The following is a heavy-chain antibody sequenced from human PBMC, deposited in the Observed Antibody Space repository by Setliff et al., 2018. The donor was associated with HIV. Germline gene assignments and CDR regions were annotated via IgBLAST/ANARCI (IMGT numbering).Heavy chain of an antibody. D-gene: IGHD3-3*01. CDR3: VTVVQDDLGVAVFDY. J-gene: IGHJ4*02. V-gene: IGHV4-39*01. CDR2: VYFNGIT. Sequence: SETLSLTCSVSGDSVSSRKYYWGWIRQSPGKGLEWIGSVYFNGITHDNPSLKSRVTTSVDTSKNQFFLHLSSVTAADTAIYYCVTVVQDDLGVAVFDYWGQGALVTVSS. CDR1: GDSVSSRKYY.